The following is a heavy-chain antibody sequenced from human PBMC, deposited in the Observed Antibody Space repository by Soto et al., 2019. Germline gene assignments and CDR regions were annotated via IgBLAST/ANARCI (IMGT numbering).Heavy chain of an antibody. Sequence: QVQLVQSGAEVKKPGASVKVSCKASGYTFTSYYMHWVRQAPGQGLEWMGIINPSGGSTTYEQKFQGRATMTRDTSTNTVYMELSSLRSEDTAVFYCARKSGWILDYWGQGTLVTVSS. J-gene: IGHJ4*02. D-gene: IGHD3-3*01. CDR1: GYTFTSYY. CDR2: INPSGGST. CDR3: ARKSGWILDY. V-gene: IGHV1-46*01.